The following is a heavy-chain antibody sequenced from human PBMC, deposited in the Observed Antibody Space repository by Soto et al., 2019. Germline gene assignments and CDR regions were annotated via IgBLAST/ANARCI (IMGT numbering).Heavy chain of an antibody. Sequence: GASVEGSRKASGGPFRSYTISWVRQAPGQGVEWMGRIIPILGIANYAQKFQGRVTITADKSTSTAYMELSSLRSEDTAVYYCARDPVRPSGTTGTRADDYWGQGTLVTVSS. J-gene: IGHJ4*02. CDR1: GGPFRSYT. V-gene: IGHV1-69*04. CDR3: ARDPVRPSGTTGTRADDY. CDR2: IIPILGIA. D-gene: IGHD1-1*01.